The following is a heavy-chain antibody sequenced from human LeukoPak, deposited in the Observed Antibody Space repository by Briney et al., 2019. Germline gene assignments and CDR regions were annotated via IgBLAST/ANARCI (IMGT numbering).Heavy chain of an antibody. J-gene: IGHJ1*01. Sequence: GGSLRLSCAASGFTFSSYSMNWVRQAPGKGLEWVSSISSSSSYIYYADSVKGRFTISRDNAKNSLYLQMNSLRAEDTAVYYCARDPATISPGYAEYFQHWGQGTLVTVSS. V-gene: IGHV3-21*01. D-gene: IGHD5-12*01. CDR2: ISSSSSYI. CDR1: GFTFSSYS. CDR3: ARDPATISPGYAEYFQH.